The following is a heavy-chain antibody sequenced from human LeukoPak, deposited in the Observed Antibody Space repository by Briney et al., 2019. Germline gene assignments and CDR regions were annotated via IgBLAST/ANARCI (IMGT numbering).Heavy chain of an antibody. V-gene: IGHV1-2*02. Sequence: ASVKVSCKASGYIFTGYYMHWVRQAPGQGLEWMGWINPNSGGTNYAQKFQGRVTMTRDTSISTAYMELSRLRSDDTAVYYCAREERDIVATLDYWGQGTLVTVSS. D-gene: IGHD5-12*01. J-gene: IGHJ4*02. CDR2: INPNSGGT. CDR3: AREERDIVATLDY. CDR1: GYIFTGYY.